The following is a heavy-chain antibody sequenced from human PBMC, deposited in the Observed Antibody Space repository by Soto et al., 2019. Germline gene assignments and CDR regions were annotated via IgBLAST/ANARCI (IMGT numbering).Heavy chain of an antibody. CDR1: GISFSSYW. J-gene: IGHJ5*02. D-gene: IGHD6-13*01. V-gene: IGHV3-7*01. Sequence: GGSLRLSCAASGISFSSYWMSWVRQAPGKGLEWVANIKQDGSEKYYVDSVKGRFTISRDNAKNSLYLQMNSLRAEDTAVYYCARGSWGSSSRGNWFDPWGQGTLVTVSS. CDR2: IKQDGSEK. CDR3: ARGSWGSSSRGNWFDP.